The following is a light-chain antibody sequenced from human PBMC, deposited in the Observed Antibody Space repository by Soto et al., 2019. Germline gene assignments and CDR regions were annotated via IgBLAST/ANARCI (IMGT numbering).Light chain of an antibody. CDR3: GTWDTKLGARV. Sequence: QSVLTQPPSMSADPGQKVSISCSGSSSNIGTNYVGWYYQVPGTAPKLLIYDFNKRPSGIPDRFSASKSGTSATLVITGLQAGDAAVYYCGTWDTKLGARVFGGGTQLTVL. J-gene: IGLJ3*02. CDR1: SSNIGTNY. CDR2: DFN. V-gene: IGLV1-51*01.